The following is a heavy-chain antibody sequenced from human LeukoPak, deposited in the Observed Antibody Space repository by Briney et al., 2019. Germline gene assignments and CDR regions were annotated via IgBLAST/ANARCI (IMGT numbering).Heavy chain of an antibody. CDR2: ISSSGSTI. CDR3: ARDSGAYYDSSGSSNFDY. D-gene: IGHD3-22*01. V-gene: IGHV3-48*04. J-gene: IGHJ4*02. Sequence: PGGSLRLSCAASGFTFSSYGIHWIRQAPGKGLEWVSYISSSGSTIYYADSVKGRFTISRDNAKNSLYLQMNSLRAEDTAVYYCARDSGAYYDSSGSSNFDYWGQGTLVTVSS. CDR1: GFTFSSYG.